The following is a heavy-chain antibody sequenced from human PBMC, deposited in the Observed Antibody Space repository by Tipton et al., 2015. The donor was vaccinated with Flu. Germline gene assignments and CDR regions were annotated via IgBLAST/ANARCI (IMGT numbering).Heavy chain of an antibody. V-gene: IGHV4-61*02. Sequence: TLSLTCTVSGGSISSGSYYWSWIRQPAGKGLEWIGRIYTSGSTNYNPSLKSRVTISVDTSKNQFSLKLSSVTAADTAVYYCARAPDSIVGATVFDYWGQGTLVTVSS. CDR2: IYTSGST. CDR1: GGSISSGSYY. CDR3: ARAPDSIVGATVFDY. J-gene: IGHJ4*02. D-gene: IGHD1-26*01.